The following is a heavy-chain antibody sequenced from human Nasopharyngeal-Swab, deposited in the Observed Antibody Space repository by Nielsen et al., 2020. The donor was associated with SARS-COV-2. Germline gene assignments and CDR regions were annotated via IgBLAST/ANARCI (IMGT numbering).Heavy chain of an antibody. CDR2: ISRTYST. CDR1: GFTFSSYA. V-gene: IGHV3-23*01. J-gene: IGHJ6*02. CDR3: ARGRGGGYDPWGYYYYDMDV. Sequence: GGSLRLSCVASGFTFSSYAMNWVRQAPGKGLEWVSAISRTYSTYYADSVGGRFTVSRDNSKNSLYLQMNSLRAEDTAVYYCARGRGGGYDPWGYYYYDMDVWGHGTTVTVSS. D-gene: IGHD5-12*01.